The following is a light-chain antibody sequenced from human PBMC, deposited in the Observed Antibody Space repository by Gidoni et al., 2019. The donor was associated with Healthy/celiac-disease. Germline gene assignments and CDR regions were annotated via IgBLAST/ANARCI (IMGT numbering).Light chain of an antibody. J-gene: IGKJ3*01. CDR1: QDISNY. CDR3: QQYDNLPPL. V-gene: IGKV1-33*01. CDR2: DAS. Sequence: DIQMTQSPSSLSASVGDRVTITCQASQDISNYLNRYQQKPGKAPKLLIYDASNLETGVPSRFSGSGSGTDFTFTISSLQPEDIATYYCQQYDNLPPLFGPGTKVDIK.